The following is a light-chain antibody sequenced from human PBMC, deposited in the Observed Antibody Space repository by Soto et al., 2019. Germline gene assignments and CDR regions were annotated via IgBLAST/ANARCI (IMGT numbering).Light chain of an antibody. J-gene: IGKJ2*01. V-gene: IGKV3-20*01. CDR2: GSS. CDR1: QSVSNNY. CDR3: QQYGSSPPYT. Sequence: EVVLTQSPGTLSLSPGERATLSCRASQSVSNNYLAWYQQKPGQAPRLLIFGSSDRATGIPDRFSGSGSGTDFTLTISRLEPEDFAMYYCQQYGSSPPYTFGLETKLEIK.